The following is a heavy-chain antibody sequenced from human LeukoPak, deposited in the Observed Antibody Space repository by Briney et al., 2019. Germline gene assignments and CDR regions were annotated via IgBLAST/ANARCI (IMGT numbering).Heavy chain of an antibody. Sequence: ASVKVSCKASGYTFTGYYMHWVRQAPGQGLEWMGWINPNSGGTNYAQKFQGRVTMTRDTSISTAYMELSRLRSDDTAVYYCARDRNYDFWSGYRSNYYYYYYMDVWSKGTTVTVSS. CDR2: INPNSGGT. J-gene: IGHJ6*03. V-gene: IGHV1-2*02. D-gene: IGHD3-3*01. CDR1: GYTFTGYY. CDR3: ARDRNYDFWSGYRSNYYYYYYMDV.